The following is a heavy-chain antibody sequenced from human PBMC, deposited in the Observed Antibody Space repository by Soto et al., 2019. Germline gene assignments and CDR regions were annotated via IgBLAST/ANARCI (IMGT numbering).Heavy chain of an antibody. Sequence: SVKVSCKASGGTFSSYAISWVRQAPGQGLEWMGGIIPYNGTANYAQKLPGRVTITTDKSTSTAYMELRSLRSDDTAVYYCASTGGYDYKWFDPWGQGTLVTVSS. CDR2: IIPYNGTA. D-gene: IGHD5-12*01. J-gene: IGHJ5*02. CDR3: ASTGGYDYKWFDP. V-gene: IGHV1-69*05. CDR1: GGTFSSYA.